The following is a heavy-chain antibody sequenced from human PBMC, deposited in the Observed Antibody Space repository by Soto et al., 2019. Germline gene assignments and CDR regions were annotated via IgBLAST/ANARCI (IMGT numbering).Heavy chain of an antibody. CDR1: GFTVSSNF. D-gene: IGHD6-19*01. CDR2: IYSGGTT. J-gene: IGHJ4*02. CDR3: ERGAGYSMGGYDY. V-gene: IGHV3-53*04. Sequence: EVQLVESGGDLVQPGGSLRLSCAASGFTVSSNFMSWVRQAPGKGLEWVSVIYSGGTTYYADSVKGRFTISRHNSKNTVYLQRHSLRPEDTAVYYCERGAGYSMGGYDYWGQGTLVTVS.